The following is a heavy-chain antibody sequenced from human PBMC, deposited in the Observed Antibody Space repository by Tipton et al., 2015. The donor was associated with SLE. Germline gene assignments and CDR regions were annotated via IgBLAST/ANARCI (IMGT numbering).Heavy chain of an antibody. CDR1: GGAISSDSHY. CDR2: FYTPGNN. J-gene: IGHJ2*01. Sequence: TLSLTCTVSGGAISSDSHYWTWIRQPAGKGLEWIGRFYTPGNNHSNPSPKSRVTMSVDTSKNHFSVKLSSVTAADTAIYYCARVWSGYSSSYFDLWGRGTLVTVSS. CDR3: ARVWSGYSSSYFDL. D-gene: IGHD3-3*01. V-gene: IGHV4-61*02.